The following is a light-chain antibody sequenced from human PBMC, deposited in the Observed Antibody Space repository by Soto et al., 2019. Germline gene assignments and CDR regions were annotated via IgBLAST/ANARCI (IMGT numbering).Light chain of an antibody. CDR3: QQYYKWPPET. CDR1: ESVGSN. CDR2: GAS. J-gene: IGKJ2*01. V-gene: IGKV3-15*01. Sequence: EIVMTQSPSTLSVSPVERSTLSVIASESVGSNLAWYQQKPGQAPRLLIHGASKRATGIPARFSGSGSGTEFTLTISSLQSEDFAVYYCQQYYKWPPETFGQGTKVDIK.